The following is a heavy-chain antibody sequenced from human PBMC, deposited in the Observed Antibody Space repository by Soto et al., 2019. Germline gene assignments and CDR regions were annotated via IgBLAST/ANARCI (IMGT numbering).Heavy chain of an antibody. J-gene: IGHJ4*02. CDR2: IKRDGSEE. CDR1: GFTFSDYW. V-gene: IGHV3-7*04. CDR3: ATDYSSGWYFPFDY. D-gene: IGHD6-13*01. Sequence: EVQLVESGGGLVQSGGSLRLSCAASGFTFSDYWMSWVRQAPGKGLEWVANIKRDGSEEYYADSVKGRFTISRDNAKNSLYLQMNSLRAEDTALYDCATDYSSGWYFPFDYWGQGTLVTVSS.